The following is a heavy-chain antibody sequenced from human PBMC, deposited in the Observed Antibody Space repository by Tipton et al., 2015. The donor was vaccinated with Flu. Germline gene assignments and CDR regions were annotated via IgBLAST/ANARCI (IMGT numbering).Heavy chain of an antibody. CDR3: ARGVIYYDSSGPITDAFDI. V-gene: IGHV4-61*02. Sequence: TLSLTCTVSGGSISSGSYYWSWTRQPAGKGLEWIGRIYTSGSTNYNPSLKSRVTISVDTSKNQFSLKLSSVTAADTAVYYCARGVIYYDSSGPITDAFDIWGQGTMVTVSS. D-gene: IGHD3-22*01. CDR1: GGSISSGSYY. CDR2: IYTSGST. J-gene: IGHJ3*02.